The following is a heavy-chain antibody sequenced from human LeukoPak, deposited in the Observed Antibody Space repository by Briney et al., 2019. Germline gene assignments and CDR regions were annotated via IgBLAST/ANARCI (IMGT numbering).Heavy chain of an antibody. CDR1: GGSLSSFY. CDR3: ASYLKIGYNSGWYSFDY. Sequence: NSSETLSLTCTVSGGSLSSFYWSWIRQPPGKGLEWVGYIFYSGTTNYNPSLKSRVTISVDTPKNQFSLKLNSVTAADTAVYYCASYLKIGYNSGWYSFDYWGQGILVTVSS. J-gene: IGHJ4*02. V-gene: IGHV4-59*01. D-gene: IGHD6-19*01. CDR2: IFYSGTT.